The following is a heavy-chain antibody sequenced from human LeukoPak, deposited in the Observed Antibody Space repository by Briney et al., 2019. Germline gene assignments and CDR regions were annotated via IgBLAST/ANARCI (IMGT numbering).Heavy chain of an antibody. Sequence: ASVKVSYKTSGYTFTTYGISWVRQASGQRFEWMGWISAYNGNTNFAQKFQGIVTMTTDTCTSTVYMELKSLRSDDTAIYYCARQVDTTIALSDHWGQGTLVTVSS. CDR1: GYTFTTYG. J-gene: IGHJ4*02. CDR2: ISAYNGNT. V-gene: IGHV1-18*01. CDR3: ARQVDTTIALSDH. D-gene: IGHD5-18*01.